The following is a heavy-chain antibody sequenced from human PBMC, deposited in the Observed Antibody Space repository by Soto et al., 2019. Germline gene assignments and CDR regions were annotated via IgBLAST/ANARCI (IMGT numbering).Heavy chain of an antibody. V-gene: IGHV3-23*01. CDR1: GFTFDNYA. J-gene: IGHJ6*02. CDR2: ISRSGATT. D-gene: IGHD1-26*01. Sequence: EVQLLDSGGGLVQRGGSLRLSCAASGFTFDNYAMSWVRQAPGKGLEWVSVISRSGATTYYAGSVKGRFTISRDNSKNTLYVQMNSLRADDTAVYYCAKGPYYANSAGIDYYYGMDVWGQGTTVTVSS. CDR3: AKGPYYANSAGIDYYYGMDV.